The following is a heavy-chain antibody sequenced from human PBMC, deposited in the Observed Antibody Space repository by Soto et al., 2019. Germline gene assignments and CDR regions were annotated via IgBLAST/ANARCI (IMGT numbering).Heavy chain of an antibody. CDR3: ARHIAVAGTRGFDY. V-gene: IGHV4-4*02. Sequence: QVQLQESGPGLVKPSGTLSLTCAVSGGSISSSNWWSWVRQPPGKGLEWIGEIYHSGAINYNPSLKSRVTVSRDKPRNQTSLELNSVTAADSAIYYCARHIAVAGTRGFDYWGQGTLVIVSS. J-gene: IGHJ4*02. CDR2: IYHSGAI. D-gene: IGHD6-19*01. CDR1: GGSISSSNW.